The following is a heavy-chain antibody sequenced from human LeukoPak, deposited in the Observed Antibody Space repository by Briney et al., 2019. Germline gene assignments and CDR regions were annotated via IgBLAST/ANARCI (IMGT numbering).Heavy chain of an antibody. J-gene: IGHJ4*02. CDR2: FSRSGPDT. CDR1: GFTLGSSA. D-gene: IGHD6-13*01. V-gene: IGHV3-23*01. Sequence: GGSLRLSCAASGFTLGSSAMSWVRQAPGKGPEWVSTFSRSGPDTYYADSVKGRFTIFRDNSKNTLYLQMNSLRAEDTAVYYCAKGSLGSWYYFDYWGQGTLVAVSS. CDR3: AKGSLGSWYYFDY.